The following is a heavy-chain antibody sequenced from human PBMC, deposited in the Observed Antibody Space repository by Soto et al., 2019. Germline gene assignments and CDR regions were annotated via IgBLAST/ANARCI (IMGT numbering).Heavy chain of an antibody. V-gene: IGHV2-5*02. J-gene: IGHJ4*02. Sequence: QITLKESGPPLVSPTQPLTLTCTFSGFSLSSSGVGVGWIRQPPGKALEWLALIYWDDDKRYSPSLKSRLTITKDTSKSQVVLTLTKLDTVDTATYYCARGGWTTYYSPFFDYWGQGTLVTVSS. CDR2: IYWDDDK. CDR1: GFSLSSSGVG. D-gene: IGHD3-10*01. CDR3: ARGGWTTYYSPFFDY.